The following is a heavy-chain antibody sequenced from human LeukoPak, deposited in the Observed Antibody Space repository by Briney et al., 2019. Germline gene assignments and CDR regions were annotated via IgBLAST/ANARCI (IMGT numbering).Heavy chain of an antibody. D-gene: IGHD6-25*01. J-gene: IGHJ4*02. Sequence: GGSLRLSCAASGFTFSSHWMHWVRQAPGRGLVWVARIIGDGTGRNYADSIEGRFTISRDNAKNMLYLQMDSLRAEDTGIYYCATGESAPRNDYWGQGTLVTVSS. V-gene: IGHV3-74*01. CDR3: ATGESAPRNDY. CDR2: IIGDGTGR. CDR1: GFTFSSHW.